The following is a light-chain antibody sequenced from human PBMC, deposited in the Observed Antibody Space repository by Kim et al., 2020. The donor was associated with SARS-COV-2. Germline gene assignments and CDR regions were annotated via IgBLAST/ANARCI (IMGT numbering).Light chain of an antibody. CDR2: AAS. V-gene: IGKV3-20*01. J-gene: IGKJ2*01. Sequence: EIVLTQSPGTLSLSPGERATLSCRASQSVSSSYLAWYQQKPGQAPRLLIYAASSRATGIPDRFSGSGSGTDFTLTISRLEPEDFAVYYCQQYGSSPYTFGQETKLEI. CDR3: QQYGSSPYT. CDR1: QSVSSSY.